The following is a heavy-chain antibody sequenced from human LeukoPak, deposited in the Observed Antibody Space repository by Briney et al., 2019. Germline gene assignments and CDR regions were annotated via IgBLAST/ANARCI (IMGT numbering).Heavy chain of an antibody. CDR3: ARAGITTYYYDSSGYYLFAFDI. J-gene: IGHJ3*02. CDR1: GFIFNNYG. CDR2: IRGSGDTT. Sequence: GSLRLSCAASGFIFNNYGMSWVRQAPGKGLEWVSAIRGSGDTTYYADSVKGRFTISRDNSKNTLYLQMNSLRAEDTAVYYCARAGITTYYYDSSGYYLFAFDIWGQGTMVTVSS. V-gene: IGHV3-23*01. D-gene: IGHD3-22*01.